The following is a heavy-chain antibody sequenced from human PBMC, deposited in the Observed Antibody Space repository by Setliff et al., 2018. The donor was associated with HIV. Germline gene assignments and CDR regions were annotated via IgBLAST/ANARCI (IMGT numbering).Heavy chain of an antibody. CDR1: GGSISSYY. J-gene: IGHJ6*02. Sequence: SETLSLTCTVSGGSISSYYWTWIRQPPGKGLEWIGYIYYSGTTNYNPSLKSRVTISVDTSKNQFSLKLSSVTAADTAVYYCARERWNYDYYYYGMDVWGQGATVTVSS. CDR3: ARERWNYDYYYYGMDV. CDR2: IYYSGTT. V-gene: IGHV4-59*01. D-gene: IGHD1-7*01.